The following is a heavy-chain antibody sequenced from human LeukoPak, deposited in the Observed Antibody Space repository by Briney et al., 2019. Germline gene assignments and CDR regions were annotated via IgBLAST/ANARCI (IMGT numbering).Heavy chain of an antibody. J-gene: IGHJ4*02. D-gene: IGHD6-19*01. CDR1: GFTFSRYN. CDR3: ARERSGWLFDY. V-gene: IGHV3-21*01. CDR2: ISTSSSYI. Sequence: GGSLRLSCAASGFTFSRYNMNWVRQAPGKGLEWVSSISTSSSYIYYADSLKGRFTVSRDNARNSLYLQMNSLRAEDTAVYYCARERSGWLFDYWGQGTLVTVSS.